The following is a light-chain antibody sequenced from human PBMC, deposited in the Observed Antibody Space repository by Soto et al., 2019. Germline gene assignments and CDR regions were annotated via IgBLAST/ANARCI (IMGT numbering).Light chain of an antibody. V-gene: IGLV2-14*01. CDR1: SSDVGDYDY. CDR3: SSYTNSNTRV. J-gene: IGLJ3*02. CDR2: EGR. Sequence: QSALTQPASVSGSPGQSITISCTGTSSDVGDYDYVSWYQQHPGKAPKLMIYEGRNRPSGVSNRFSGSKSGNTASLAISGLQAEDEDNYYCSSYTNSNTRVFGGGTKLTVL.